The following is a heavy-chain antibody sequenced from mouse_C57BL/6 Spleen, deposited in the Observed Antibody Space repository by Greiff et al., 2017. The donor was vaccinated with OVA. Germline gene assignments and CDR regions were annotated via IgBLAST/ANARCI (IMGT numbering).Heavy chain of an antibody. D-gene: IGHD2-10*02. Sequence: EVQLQQSGPVLVKPGASVKMSCKASGYTFTDYYMNWVKQSHGKSLEWIGVINPYNGGTSYNQKFKGKATLTVDKSSSTAYMELNSLTSEDSAVYYCARDGYGNYEGAMDYWGQGTSVTVSS. CDR1: GYTFTDYY. J-gene: IGHJ4*01. CDR3: ARDGYGNYEGAMDY. V-gene: IGHV1-19*01. CDR2: INPYNGGT.